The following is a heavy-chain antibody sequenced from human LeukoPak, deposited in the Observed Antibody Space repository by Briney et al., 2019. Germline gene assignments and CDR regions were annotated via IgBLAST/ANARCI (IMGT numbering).Heavy chain of an antibody. CDR3: ARALSGYYRLPRNYYFDY. D-gene: IGHD3-22*01. CDR1: GASISRDY. V-gene: IGHV4-59*12. CDR2: IYNGGST. Sequence: SETLSLTCTVSGASISRDYWTWIRQPPGKGLEWIGYIYNGGSTTYSPSLNSRVTISLDTSKNQFSLKLSSVTAADTAVYYCARALSGYYRLPRNYYFDYWGQGTLVTVSS. J-gene: IGHJ4*02.